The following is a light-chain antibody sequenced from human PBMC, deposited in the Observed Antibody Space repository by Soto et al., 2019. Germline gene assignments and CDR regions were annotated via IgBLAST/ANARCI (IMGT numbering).Light chain of an antibody. V-gene: IGLV2-23*01. Sequence: QSALTQPASVSGSPGQSITISCTGTSSDVGHYDLVSWYQQHPGEAPKLMIYEGTKRPSGVSNRFSGSKSANTASLTISGLQPEDAADYYCCSYAGSDTMIFGGGTKLTVL. J-gene: IGLJ2*01. CDR1: SSDVGHYDL. CDR3: CSYAGSDTMI. CDR2: EGT.